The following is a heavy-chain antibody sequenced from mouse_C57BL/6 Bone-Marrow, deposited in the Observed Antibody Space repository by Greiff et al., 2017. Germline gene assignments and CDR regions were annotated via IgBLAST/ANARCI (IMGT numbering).Heavy chain of an antibody. CDR2: IHPNSGST. CDR3: ARCAKDYGSSPFAY. Sequence: QVQLQQPGAELVKPGASVKLSCKASGYTFTSYWMHWVKQRPGQGLEWIGMIHPNSGSTNYNEKFKSKATLTVDKSSSTAYMQLSSLTSEDSAVDYCARCAKDYGSSPFAYWGQGTLVTVSA. D-gene: IGHD1-1*01. V-gene: IGHV1-64*01. CDR1: GYTFTSYW. J-gene: IGHJ3*01.